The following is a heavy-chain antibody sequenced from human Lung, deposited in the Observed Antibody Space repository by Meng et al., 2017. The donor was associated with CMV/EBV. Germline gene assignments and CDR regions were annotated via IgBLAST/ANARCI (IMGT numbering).Heavy chain of an antibody. CDR1: GFTCSDHY. Sequence: GGSLRLXCAASGFTCSDHYMDWVRQAPGKGLEWVGRIRNKANRDTTEYAASVKGRFTISRDDSRNSLYLQMNSLKTEDTAVYYCARWTSGRCEYWGQGTLVTVSS. D-gene: IGHD6-19*01. V-gene: IGHV3-72*01. J-gene: IGHJ4*02. CDR2: IRNKANRDTT. CDR3: ARWTSGRCEY.